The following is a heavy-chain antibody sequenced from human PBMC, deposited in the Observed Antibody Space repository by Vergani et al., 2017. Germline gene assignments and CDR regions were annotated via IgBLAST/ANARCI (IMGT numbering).Heavy chain of an antibody. V-gene: IGHV4-59*13. CDR2: INSTGST. J-gene: IGHJ6*02. D-gene: IGHD3-9*01. CDR1: GGSFNTYY. CDR3: ARVMYRDEASTGYRLEGMDI. Sequence: QVQLEESGPGLVKPSETLSLTCTVSGGSFNTYYWSWIRQSPGKGLEWIGYINSTGSTNYNSSLNSRVTMSVDTSKNQFSLKLRSVTAADTAVYFCARVMYRDEASTGYRLEGMDIWGQGTTVTISS.